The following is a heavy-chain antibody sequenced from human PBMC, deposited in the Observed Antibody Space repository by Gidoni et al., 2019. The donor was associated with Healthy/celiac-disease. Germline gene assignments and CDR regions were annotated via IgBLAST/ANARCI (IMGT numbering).Heavy chain of an antibody. CDR2: INHSGST. CDR1: GGSFSGYY. J-gene: IGHJ4*02. V-gene: IGHV4-34*01. CDR3: ARGLNNHS. Sequence: QVQLQQWGAGLLKPSETLSLTCAVYGGSFSGYYWSWIRQPPGKGLEWIGEINHSGSTNYNPSLKSRVTISVDTSKNQFSLKLSSVTAADTAVYYCARGLNNHSWGQGTLVTVSS.